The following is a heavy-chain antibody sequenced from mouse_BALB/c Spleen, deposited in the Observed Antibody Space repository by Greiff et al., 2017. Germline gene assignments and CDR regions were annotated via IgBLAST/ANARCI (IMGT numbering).Heavy chain of an antibody. CDR1: GYTFTNYW. CDR3: ARSAGNHGAMDY. Sequence: QVQLKESGAELVRPGTSVKISCKASGYTFTNYWLGWVKQRPGHGLEWIGDIYPGGGYTNYNEKFKGKATLTADTSSSTAYMQLSSLTSEDSAVYFCARSAGNHGAMDYWGQGTSVTVSS. CDR2: IYPGGGYT. V-gene: IGHV1-63*02. D-gene: IGHD2-1*01. J-gene: IGHJ4*01.